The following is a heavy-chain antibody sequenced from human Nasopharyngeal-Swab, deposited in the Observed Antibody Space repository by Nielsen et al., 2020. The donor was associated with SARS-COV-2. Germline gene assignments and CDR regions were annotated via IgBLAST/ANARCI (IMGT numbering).Heavy chain of an antibody. CDR2: TRNKANSYTT. CDR1: GFTFSDHY. D-gene: IGHD3-10*01. Sequence: GGPLRLSCAASGFTFSDHYMDWVRQAPGKGLEWVGRTRNKANSYTTEYAASVKGRFTISRDDSKNSLYLQMNSLKTEDTVVYYCARVKSGEGSFDYWGQGTLVTVSS. V-gene: IGHV3-72*01. CDR3: ARVKSGEGSFDY. J-gene: IGHJ4*02.